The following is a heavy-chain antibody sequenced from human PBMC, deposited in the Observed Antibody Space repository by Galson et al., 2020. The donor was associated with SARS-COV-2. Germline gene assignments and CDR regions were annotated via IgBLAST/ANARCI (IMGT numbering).Heavy chain of an antibody. D-gene: IGHD6-6*01. CDR3: AKETADSSSSFFDH. Sequence: GESLKISCAASGFTFRNYAMHWVRQAPGKGLEWVAIISYDGTTEYNADSVKGRFTISRDNSKNTLYLQMDSLRAGDTAVYYCAKETADSSSSFFDHWGQGALVTVSS. CDR1: GFTFRNYA. V-gene: IGHV3-30-3*01. CDR2: ISYDGTTE. J-gene: IGHJ4*02.